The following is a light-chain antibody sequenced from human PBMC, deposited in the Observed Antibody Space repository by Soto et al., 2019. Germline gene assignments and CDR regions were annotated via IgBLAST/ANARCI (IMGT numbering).Light chain of an antibody. CDR3: QQLYSHPLT. J-gene: IGKJ4*01. Sequence: IQLTQSPSSLSASVGDRVTITCRASQGITSYLAWYQQRPGKAPGLLIYSASTLQSGVPSRFSGSGYGTDFCLTISNLQPEDFATYYCQQLYSHPLTFGGVTKVEIK. CDR1: QGITSY. V-gene: IGKV1-9*01. CDR2: SAS.